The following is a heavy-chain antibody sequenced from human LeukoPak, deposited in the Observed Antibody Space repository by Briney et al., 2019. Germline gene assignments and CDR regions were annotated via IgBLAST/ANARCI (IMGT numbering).Heavy chain of an antibody. Sequence: PGGSLRLSCAASGFTFSSYGMHWVRQAPGKGLGWVAVISYDGSNKYYADSVKGRFTISRDNSKNTLYLQMNSLRAEDTAVYYCAKDKAVAGAFDYWGQGTLVTVSS. CDR3: AKDKAVAGAFDY. CDR2: ISYDGSNK. CDR1: GFTFSSYG. V-gene: IGHV3-30*18. D-gene: IGHD6-19*01. J-gene: IGHJ4*02.